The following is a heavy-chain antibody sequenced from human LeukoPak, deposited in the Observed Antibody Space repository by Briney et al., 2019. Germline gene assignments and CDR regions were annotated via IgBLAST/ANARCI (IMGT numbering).Heavy chain of an antibody. Sequence: SETLSLTCSVSGGSISPYYWSWIRQPPGKGLEWIGYVSYRGHTNYNPSLESRVTISLDTSRNQFSVKLNSVTAADTGVYYCARFSEYSHSSVHYLDYWGQGTLVSVSS. D-gene: IGHD3-22*01. CDR1: GGSISPYY. CDR2: VSYRGHT. CDR3: ARFSEYSHSSVHYLDY. V-gene: IGHV4-59*01. J-gene: IGHJ4*02.